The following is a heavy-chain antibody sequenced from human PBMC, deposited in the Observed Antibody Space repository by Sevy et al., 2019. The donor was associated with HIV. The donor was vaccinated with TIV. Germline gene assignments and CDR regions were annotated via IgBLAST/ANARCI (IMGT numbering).Heavy chain of an antibody. J-gene: IGHJ4*02. Sequence: ASVKVSCKASGYTFTGYYMHWVRQAPGQGLEWMGWINPNSGGTNYAQMFQGRVTMTRDTSISTAYMELSRLRSDDTAVYYCARGWSGWYDNYWGQGTLVTVSS. CDR3: ARGWSGWYDNY. V-gene: IGHV1-2*02. CDR1: GYTFTGYY. CDR2: INPNSGGT. D-gene: IGHD6-19*01.